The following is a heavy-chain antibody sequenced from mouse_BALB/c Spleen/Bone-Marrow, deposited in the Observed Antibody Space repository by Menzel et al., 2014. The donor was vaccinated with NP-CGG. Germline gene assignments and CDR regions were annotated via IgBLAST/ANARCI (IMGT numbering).Heavy chain of an antibody. D-gene: IGHD2-4*01. CDR2: ISSGGSYT. CDR1: GFTFSSYA. Sequence: EVNVVESGGGLVKPGGSLKLSCAASGFTFSSYAMSWVRQTPEKRLEWVATISSGGSYTYYPDSVKGRFTTSRDNAKNTLYLQMSSLRSEDTAMYYCARHGITRLLDYWGQGTTHTVSS. J-gene: IGHJ2*01. V-gene: IGHV5-9-3*01. CDR3: ARHGITRLLDY.